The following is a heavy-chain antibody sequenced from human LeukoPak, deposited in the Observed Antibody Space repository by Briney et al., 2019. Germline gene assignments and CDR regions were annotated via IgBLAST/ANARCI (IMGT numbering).Heavy chain of an antibody. Sequence: PSETLSLTCTVSGGSMSSYYWTWIRQPPGKGLEWIGHIYYSGSTKYNPSLKSRATISVDTSKNQFSLKLNSVTAADTAVYYCARGRAYYDSTGYYHWGQGTLVTVSS. CDR1: GGSMSSYY. D-gene: IGHD3-22*01. CDR2: IYYSGST. V-gene: IGHV4-59*12. CDR3: ARGRAYYDSTGYYH. J-gene: IGHJ5*02.